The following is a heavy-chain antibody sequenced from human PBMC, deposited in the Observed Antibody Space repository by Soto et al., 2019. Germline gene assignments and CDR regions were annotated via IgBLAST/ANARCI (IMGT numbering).Heavy chain of an antibody. Sequence: PSETLSLTCAVSGGSFTSYNWCTCLRQPPGQGLEWIGDIYRTGSTNYNPPHKSRATLSLDKSEYQFALKVTPLTAADTAVYYCWSRDPGTSVDYWGQGTLVTVSS. CDR3: WSRDPGTSVDY. D-gene: IGHD1-7*01. CDR1: GGSFTSYNW. CDR2: IYRTGST. V-gene: IGHV4-4*02. J-gene: IGHJ4*02.